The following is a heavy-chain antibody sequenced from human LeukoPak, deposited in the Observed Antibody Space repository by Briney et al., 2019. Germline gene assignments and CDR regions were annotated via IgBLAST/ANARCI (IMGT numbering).Heavy chain of an antibody. CDR2: ISSSGSTI. CDR1: GFTFSSYE. Sequence: GGSLRLSCAASGFTFSSYEMNWVRQAPGKGLEWVSYISSSGSTIYYADSVKGRFTISRDNAKNSLYLQMNSLRAEDMALYYCAKAHGSGSYSHFDYWGQGTLVTVSS. J-gene: IGHJ4*02. CDR3: AKAHGSGSYSHFDY. D-gene: IGHD3-10*01. V-gene: IGHV3-48*03.